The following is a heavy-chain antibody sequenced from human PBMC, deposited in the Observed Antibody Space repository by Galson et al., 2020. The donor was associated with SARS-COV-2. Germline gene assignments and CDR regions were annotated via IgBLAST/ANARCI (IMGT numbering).Heavy chain of an antibody. V-gene: IGHV4-31*03. CDR1: GGSISSGGYY. CDR2: IYYSGST. D-gene: IGHD3-10*01. Sequence: ASETLSLTCTVSGGSISSGGYYWSWIRQHPGKGLEWIGYIYYSGSTYYNPSLKSRVTISVDTSKNQFSLKLSSVTAADTAVYYCARNHEFVVYYYGSGMPNWFDPWGQGTLVTVSS. J-gene: IGHJ5*02. CDR3: ARNHEFVVYYYGSGMPNWFDP.